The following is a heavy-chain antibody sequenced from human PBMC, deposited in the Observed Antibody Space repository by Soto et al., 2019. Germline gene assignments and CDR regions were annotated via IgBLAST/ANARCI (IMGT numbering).Heavy chain of an antibody. CDR2: MNPNSGNT. CDR3: ARPLYSSGWYWFDP. D-gene: IGHD6-19*01. CDR1: GYTFTSYD. V-gene: IGHV1-8*01. Sequence: GASVKVSCEASGYTFTSYDINWVRQATGQGLEWMGWMNPNSGNTGYAQKFQGRVTMTRNTSISTAYMELSSLRSEDTAVYYCARPLYSSGWYWFDPWGQGTLVTVSS. J-gene: IGHJ5*02.